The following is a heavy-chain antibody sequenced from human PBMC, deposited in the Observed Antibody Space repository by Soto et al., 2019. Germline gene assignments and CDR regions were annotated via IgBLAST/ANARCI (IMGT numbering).Heavy chain of an antibody. D-gene: IGHD2-21*01. CDR1: GFTFSSYE. J-gene: IGHJ6*02. V-gene: IGHV3-48*03. CDR2: VSSSGSTT. Sequence: EVQLVESGGGLVQPGRSLRLSCAASGFTFSSYELNWVRQAPGKGPEWVSYVSSSGSTTHYADSVKGRFTISRDNTKKSLYLHMISLIAEDTAVYYWARDLVNYGMEVWGQGTKVTVSS. CDR3: ARDLVNYGMEV.